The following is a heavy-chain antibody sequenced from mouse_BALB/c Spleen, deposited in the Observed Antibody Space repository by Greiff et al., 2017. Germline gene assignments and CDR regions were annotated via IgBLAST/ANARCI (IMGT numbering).Heavy chain of an antibody. CDR1: GFTFSSYT. D-gene: IGHD1-1*01. V-gene: IGHV5-6-4*01. CDR3: TRDYCGSSYDY. Sequence: EVQVVESGGGLVKPGGSLKLSCAASGFTFSSYTMSWVRQTPEKRLEWVATISSGGSYTYYPDSVKGRFTISRDNAKNTLYLQMSSLKSEDTAMYYCTRDYCGSSYDYWGQGTTLTVSS. CDR2: ISSGGSYT. J-gene: IGHJ2*01.